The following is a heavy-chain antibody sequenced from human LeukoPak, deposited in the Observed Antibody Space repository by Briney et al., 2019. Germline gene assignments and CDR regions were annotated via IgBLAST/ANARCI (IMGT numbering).Heavy chain of an antibody. V-gene: IGHV1-69*13. Sequence: SVRVSCKASGGTFSSYAISWVRQAPGQGLEWMGGIIPIFGTANYAQKFQGRVTITADESTSTAYMELSSLRSEDTAVYYCARRYSGYDGGDYYYYGMDVWGQGTTVTVSS. D-gene: IGHD5-12*01. CDR1: GGTFSSYA. CDR2: IIPIFGTA. J-gene: IGHJ6*02. CDR3: ARRYSGYDGGDYYYYGMDV.